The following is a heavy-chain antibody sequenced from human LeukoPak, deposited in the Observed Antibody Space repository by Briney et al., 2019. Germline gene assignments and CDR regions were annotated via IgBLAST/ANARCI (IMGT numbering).Heavy chain of an antibody. V-gene: IGHV1-18*01. CDR3: ARGVYYDYIWGSSGYYYYMDV. J-gene: IGHJ6*03. D-gene: IGHD3-16*01. Sequence: ASVKVSCKTSGYTFTSYGISWVRQAPGQGLEWMGWISAYNGNTNYAQKLQGRVTMTTDTSTSTAYMELRSLRSDDTAVYYCARGVYYDYIWGSSGYYYYMDVWGKGTTVIVSS. CDR1: GYTFTSYG. CDR2: ISAYNGNT.